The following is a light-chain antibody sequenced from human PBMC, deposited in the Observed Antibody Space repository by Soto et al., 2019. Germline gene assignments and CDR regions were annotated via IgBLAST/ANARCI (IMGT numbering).Light chain of an antibody. CDR3: QKYNIAPWT. J-gene: IGKJ1*01. Sequence: DIQMTQSPSSLSASVGDRVTITCRASQGISNYLAWYKQKPGKVPKVLIYAASTMQSGVPSRFSGSGSGTDFTLTISSLQPEDVATYYCQKYNIAPWTFGQGNKVEIK. CDR1: QGISNY. V-gene: IGKV1-27*01. CDR2: AAS.